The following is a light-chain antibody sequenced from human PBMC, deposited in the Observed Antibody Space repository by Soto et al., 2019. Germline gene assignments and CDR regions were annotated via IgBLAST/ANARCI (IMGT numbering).Light chain of an antibody. CDR1: QGISNY. CDR3: QKYNSAPPAWT. V-gene: IGKV1-27*01. Sequence: DIQMTQSPSSLSASVGDRVTITCRASQGISNYLAWYQQKPGKVPKLLIYAASTLQSGVPSRFSGSGSGTDFTLTISSLQPEDVATYYGQKYNSAPPAWTFGQGTKVEIK. CDR2: AAS. J-gene: IGKJ1*01.